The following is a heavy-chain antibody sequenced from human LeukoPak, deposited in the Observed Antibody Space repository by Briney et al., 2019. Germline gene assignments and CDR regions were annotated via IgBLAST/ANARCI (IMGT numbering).Heavy chain of an antibody. CDR2: IGGDGNT. V-gene: IGHV3-23*01. CDR3: AKDILRWSFDS. CDR1: GFTFSGTA. J-gene: IGHJ4*02. Sequence: GGSLRLSCAASGFTFSGTAMAWVRQAPGQGLEWVSGIGGDGNTHYADSVRGRFTISRDISKNTVSLQMSSLRAEVTAVYYCAKDILRWSFDSWGQGILVTVSS. D-gene: IGHD4-23*01.